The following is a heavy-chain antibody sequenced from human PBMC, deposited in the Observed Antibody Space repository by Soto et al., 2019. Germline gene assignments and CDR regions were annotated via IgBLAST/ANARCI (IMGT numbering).Heavy chain of an antibody. D-gene: IGHD2-15*01. V-gene: IGHV1-69*13. Sequence: ASVKVSCKASGGTFSSYAISWVRQAPGQGLEWMGGIIPIFGTANYAQKFQGRVTITADESTSTAYMELSSLRSEDTAVYYCARAEPGAVLPDGLFTPVYWGQGTLVTVSS. CDR2: IIPIFGTA. CDR3: ARAEPGAVLPDGLFTPVY. J-gene: IGHJ4*02. CDR1: GGTFSSYA.